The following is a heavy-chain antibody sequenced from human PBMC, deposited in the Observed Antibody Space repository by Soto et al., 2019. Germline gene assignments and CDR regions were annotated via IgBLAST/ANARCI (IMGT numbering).Heavy chain of an antibody. CDR3: ARGGYCNSTSCYRYGMDV. CDR1: GFTFSSYA. Sequence: QVQLAESGGGVVQPGGSLSLSCAASGFTFSSYAMHWVRQAAGKGLEWVAVMSYDGTNKYYAHSVKGRFTISRDSSKNTLNLQMNSLRAEDTAIYYCARGGYCNSTSCYRYGMDVWGQGTTVSVSS. CDR2: MSYDGTNK. D-gene: IGHD2-2*03. J-gene: IGHJ6*02. V-gene: IGHV3-30-3*01.